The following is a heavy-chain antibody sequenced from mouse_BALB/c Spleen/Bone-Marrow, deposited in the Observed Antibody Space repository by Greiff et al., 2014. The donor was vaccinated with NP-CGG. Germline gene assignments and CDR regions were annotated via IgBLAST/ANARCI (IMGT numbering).Heavy chain of an antibody. J-gene: IGHJ1*01. CDR3: AREGSRLRGYFDV. CDR2: IFPGTGTT. V-gene: IGHV1S132*01. D-gene: IGHD1-1*01. CDR1: GYTFTSYW. Sequence: VKLVESGAELVKPGASVKLSCKTSGYTFTSYWIQWVKQRPGQGLGWIGEIFPGTGTTYYNEKFKGKATLTIDTSSSTAYMQLSGLTSEDSAVYFCAREGSRLRGYFDVWGAGTTVTVSS.